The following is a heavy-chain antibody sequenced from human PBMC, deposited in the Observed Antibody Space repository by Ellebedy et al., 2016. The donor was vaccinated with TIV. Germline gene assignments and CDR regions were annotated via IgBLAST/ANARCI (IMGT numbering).Heavy chain of an antibody. V-gene: IGHV3-53*01. D-gene: IGHD6-13*01. Sequence: GESLKISCTASGFTVGNNYMNWLRQAPGKGLEWVSLIYSGGDTVHADSVKGRFTISRDSSKNTLYLQMNSLRAEDTAVYYCARDPPGIAASGPYKWGQGTLVTVSS. CDR3: ARDPPGIAASGPYK. J-gene: IGHJ4*02. CDR2: IYSGGDT. CDR1: GFTVGNNY.